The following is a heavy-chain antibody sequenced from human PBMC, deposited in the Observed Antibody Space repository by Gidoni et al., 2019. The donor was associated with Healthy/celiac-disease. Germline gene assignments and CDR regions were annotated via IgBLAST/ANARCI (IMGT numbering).Heavy chain of an antibody. J-gene: IGHJ4*02. D-gene: IGHD6-19*01. CDR3: AATTYSSGWYPWGDY. Sequence: QMRLVQSGPEVKKPGTSLKVSCKASGFTFSSSAMQWVRQACGQRLEWIGWIVVGSGNTNYAQKCHERVTITRDMSTSTAYMELSSLRSEDTAVYYCAATTYSSGWYPWGDYWGQGTLITVSS. CDR2: IVVGSGNT. V-gene: IGHV1-58*02. CDR1: GFTFSSSA.